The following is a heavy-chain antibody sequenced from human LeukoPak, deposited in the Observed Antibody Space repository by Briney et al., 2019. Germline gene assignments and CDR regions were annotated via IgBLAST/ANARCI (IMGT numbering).Heavy chain of an antibody. D-gene: IGHD3-22*01. Sequence: GGSLRLSCAASGFTFSSYSMNWVRQAPGKGLEWVSSISSSSSYIYYADSVKGRFTISRDNAKNSLYLQMNSLRAEDTAVYYCARAGYYYDSSPDYWGQGTLVTVSS. J-gene: IGHJ4*02. CDR1: GFTFSSYS. CDR3: ARAGYYYDSSPDY. CDR2: ISSSSSYI. V-gene: IGHV3-21*01.